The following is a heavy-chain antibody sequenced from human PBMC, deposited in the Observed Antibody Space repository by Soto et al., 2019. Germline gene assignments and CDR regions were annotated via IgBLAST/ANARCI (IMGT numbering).Heavy chain of an antibody. CDR3: TTGGGWFSNV. V-gene: IGHV3-15*01. CDR1: GFTLSNAW. Sequence: EVQLVESGGGLVKPGGPLRLSCTASGFTLSNAWMTWVRQAPGKGLEWVGRLKSKRDGGTPDYAARVKGRFIISRGDSENALYLQMNNLKSEDTAVYYCTTGGGWFSNVWGQGTTVTVSS. D-gene: IGHD6-19*01. J-gene: IGHJ6*02. CDR2: LKSKRDGGTP.